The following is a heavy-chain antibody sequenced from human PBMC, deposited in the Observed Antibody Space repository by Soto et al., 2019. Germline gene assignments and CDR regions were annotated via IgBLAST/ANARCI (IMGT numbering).Heavy chain of an antibody. Sequence: QVTLKESGPVLVKPTETLTLTCTVSGFSLSNPRMGVSWIRQPPGKALECLAHIFSNDEKSYSTSLKSRLTTSRDTSKSQVVLTMTNMDPVDTATYYCARIQRISMIVVSKPYFDYWGQGALVTVSS. V-gene: IGHV2-26*01. CDR3: ARIQRISMIVVSKPYFDY. D-gene: IGHD3-22*01. J-gene: IGHJ4*02. CDR1: GFSLSNPRMG. CDR2: IFSNDEK.